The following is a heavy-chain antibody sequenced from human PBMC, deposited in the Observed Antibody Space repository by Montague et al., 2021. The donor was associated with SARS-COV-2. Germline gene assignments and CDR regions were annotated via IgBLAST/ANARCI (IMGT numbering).Heavy chain of an antibody. Sequence: SETLSLTCTVSGGSISSSSYYWGWIRQPPGKGLEWIGSIYYSGTTYYNPSLKSRVTISVDTSKNQFSLKLSSVTAADTAVNYCARHVRSLMVRGPDFDYWGQGTLVTVSS. CDR1: GGSISSSSYY. J-gene: IGHJ4*02. CDR2: IYYSGTT. D-gene: IGHD3-10*01. CDR3: ARHVRSLMVRGPDFDY. V-gene: IGHV4-39*01.